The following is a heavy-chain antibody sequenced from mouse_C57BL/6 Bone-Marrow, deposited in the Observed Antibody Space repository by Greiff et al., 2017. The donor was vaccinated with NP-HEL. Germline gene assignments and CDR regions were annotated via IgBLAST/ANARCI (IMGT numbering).Heavy chain of an antibody. CDR3: TRRWNYFDY. D-gene: IGHD1-1*02. CDR1: GYTFTSYW. V-gene: IGHV1-5*01. J-gene: IGHJ2*01. CDR2: IYPGNSDT. Sequence: EVQLQQSGTVLARPGASVKMSCKTSGYTFTSYWMHWVKQRPGQGLEWIGAIYPGNSDTSYNQKFKGKAKLTAVTSASIAYMELSSLTNEDSAVYYCTRRWNYFDYWGQGTTLTVSS.